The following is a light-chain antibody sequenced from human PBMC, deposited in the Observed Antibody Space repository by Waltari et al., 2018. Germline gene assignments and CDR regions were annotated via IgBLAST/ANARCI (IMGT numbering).Light chain of an antibody. Sequence: EKVMTQPPAPPSVSPGERATLSCRAHQSGSSNLAWYQQKPGQAPRLLIYGASTRATGISDRFSGSGSGTEFTLTISSLQSEDFAVYYCQQYNNWPLTFGGGTTVEIK. CDR3: QQYNNWPLT. CDR1: QSGSSN. V-gene: IGKV3-15*01. J-gene: IGKJ4*01. CDR2: GAS.